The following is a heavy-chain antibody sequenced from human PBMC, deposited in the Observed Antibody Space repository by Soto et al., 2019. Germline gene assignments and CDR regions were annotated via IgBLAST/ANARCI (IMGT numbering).Heavy chain of an antibody. CDR1: GYTFTSYY. CDR3: ARDLGVVVVAAEPNYYYYYGMDV. V-gene: IGHV1-46*01. J-gene: IGHJ6*02. CDR2: INPSGGST. Sequence: EASVKVSCKASGYTFTSYYMHWVRQAPGQGLEWMGIINPSGGSTSYAQKFQGRVTMTRDTSTSTVYMELSSLRSEDTAVYYCARDLGVVVVAAEPNYYYYYGMDVWGQGTTVTVSS. D-gene: IGHD2-15*01.